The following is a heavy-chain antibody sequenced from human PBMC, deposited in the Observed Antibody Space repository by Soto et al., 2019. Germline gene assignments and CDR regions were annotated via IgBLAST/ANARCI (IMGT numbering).Heavy chain of an antibody. CDR1: GGSISGYY. V-gene: IGHV4-59*01. CDR3: ARDLWGYCGTDCYPLDV. D-gene: IGHD2-21*02. J-gene: IGHJ6*02. CDR2: MYKTGST. Sequence: SETLSLTCTVSGGSISGYYWSWIRQPPGKGLEWIGYMYKTGSTVYNPSFKSRVTISVDTSKNQFSLKLNSVTAADTAIYYCARDLWGYCGTDCYPLDVWGQGTTVTVSS.